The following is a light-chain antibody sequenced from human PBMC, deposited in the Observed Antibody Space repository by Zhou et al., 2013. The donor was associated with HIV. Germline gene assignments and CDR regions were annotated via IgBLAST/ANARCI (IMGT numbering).Light chain of an antibody. CDR1: QDISNW. CDR3: QQYNKWPPCT. J-gene: IGKJ2*02. V-gene: IGKV1-12*01. Sequence: DIQMTQSPSFVSASVGDRVTITCRASQDISNWLAWYQQKPGKAPKLLIYKASSLESGVPSRFSGSGSGTDFTLTISDLQSEDFAVYYCQQYNKWPPCTFGQGTKLEI. CDR2: KAS.